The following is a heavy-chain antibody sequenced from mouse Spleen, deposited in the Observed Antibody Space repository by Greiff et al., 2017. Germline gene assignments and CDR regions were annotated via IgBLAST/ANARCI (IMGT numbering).Heavy chain of an antibody. Sequence: EVQRVESGGGLVKLGGSLKLSCAASGFTFSSYAMSWVRQTPEKRLEWVATISSGGGNTYYPDSVKGRFTISRDNAKNTLYLQMSSLKSEDTAMYYCARRSLYDGYYGYYAMDYWGQGTSVTVSS. CDR3: ARRSLYDGYYGYYAMDY. CDR2: ISSGGGNT. V-gene: IGHV5-9-3*01. D-gene: IGHD2-3*01. J-gene: IGHJ4*01. CDR1: GFTFSSYA.